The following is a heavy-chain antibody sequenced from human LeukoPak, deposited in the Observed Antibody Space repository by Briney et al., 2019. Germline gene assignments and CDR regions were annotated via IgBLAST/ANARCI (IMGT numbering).Heavy chain of an antibody. Sequence: GGSLRLSCAASGFTFSSYWMHWVRQAPGKGLVWVSRINSDGSTTSYADSVKGRFTIPRDNAKNTLYLQMNSLRAEDTAVYYCASGYGDYAFDIWGQGTMVTVSS. CDR3: ASGYGDYAFDI. V-gene: IGHV3-74*01. D-gene: IGHD4-17*01. CDR1: GFTFSSYW. CDR2: INSDGSTT. J-gene: IGHJ3*02.